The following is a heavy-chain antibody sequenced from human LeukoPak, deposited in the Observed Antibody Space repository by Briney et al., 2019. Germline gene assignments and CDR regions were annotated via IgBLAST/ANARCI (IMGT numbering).Heavy chain of an antibody. D-gene: IGHD6-19*01. CDR1: GFPLRNAW. J-gene: IGHJ4*02. Sequence: GGSLGLPCATWGFPLRNAWLNGVPRPPGRGLEGVGGIRSTSDGGTIAYVAPVKGRFTLSRDDSNTTLYLQMNSLQSEDTAVYYCARNVVWWLVDWGQGTLVTVSS. CDR2: IRSTSDGGTI. V-gene: IGHV3-15*07. CDR3: ARNVVWWLVD.